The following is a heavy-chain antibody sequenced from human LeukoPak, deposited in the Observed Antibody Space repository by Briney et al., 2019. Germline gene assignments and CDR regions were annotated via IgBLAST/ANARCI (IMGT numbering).Heavy chain of an antibody. D-gene: IGHD2-21*02. CDR2: ISASGGST. CDR1: GFTFSSSW. J-gene: IGHJ4*02. Sequence: GSLRLSCAVSGFTFSSSWMSRVRQAPGKGLEWVSVISASGGSTYYADSVKGRFTISRDNSKNTLFLQMNSLRAEDTAVYYCAKDTAYWGQGTLVTVSS. V-gene: IGHV3-23*01. CDR3: AKDTAY.